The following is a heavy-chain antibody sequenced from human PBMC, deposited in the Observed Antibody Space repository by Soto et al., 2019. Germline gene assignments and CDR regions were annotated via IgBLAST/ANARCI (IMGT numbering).Heavy chain of an antibody. Sequence: PGGSLRLSCAASGFTFSNAWLSWVRQAPGKGQEWVGRIKSKTDGGTTDYAAPVKGRFTISRDDSKNTLYLQMNSLKTEDTAVYYCTTAPAAMVRRGGSSSWSRYYYFDYWGQGTLVTSPQ. D-gene: IGHD6-13*01. CDR1: GFTFSNAW. CDR3: TTAPAAMVRRGGSSSWSRYYYFDY. J-gene: IGHJ4*02. CDR2: IKSKTDGGTT. V-gene: IGHV3-15*01.